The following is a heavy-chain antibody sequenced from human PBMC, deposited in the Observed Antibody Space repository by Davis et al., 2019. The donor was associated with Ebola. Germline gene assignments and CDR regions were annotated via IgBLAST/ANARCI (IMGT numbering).Heavy chain of an antibody. Sequence: ASVKVSCKASGYTFTSYYMHWVRQATGQGLEWMGWMNPNSGNTGYAQKFQGRLTMTRDTSISTAYMELSSLTSEDTAVYYCARVPTTRGSETRRGSDFWGQGTLVTVSP. J-gene: IGHJ4*02. CDR1: GYTFTSYY. CDR3: ARVPTTRGSETRRGSDF. V-gene: IGHV1-8*02. CDR2: MNPNSGNT. D-gene: IGHD1-7*01.